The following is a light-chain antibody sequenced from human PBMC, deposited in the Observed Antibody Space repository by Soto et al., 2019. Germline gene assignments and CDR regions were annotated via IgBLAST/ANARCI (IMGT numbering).Light chain of an antibody. CDR2: DVS. CDR1: NNDVGAYNY. Sequence: QSALTQPASVSGSPGQSITISCTGSNNDVGAYNYVSWYQQHPGKAPQTMIYDVSNRPPGVSNRFSGSKSGNTASLTSSGLQAEDEADYYCSSYTRSSTVVCGGGTKVTVL. CDR3: SSYTRSSTVV. J-gene: IGLJ3*02. V-gene: IGLV2-14*03.